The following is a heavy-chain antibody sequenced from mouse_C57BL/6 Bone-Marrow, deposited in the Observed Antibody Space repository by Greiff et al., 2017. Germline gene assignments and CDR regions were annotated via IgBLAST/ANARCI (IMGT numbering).Heavy chain of an antibody. Sequence: VQLQQPGAELVKPGASVKLSCKASGYTFTSYWMHWVKQRPGQGLEWIGMIHPNSGSTNYNEKFKSKATLTVDKSSSTAYMQLSSLTSEDSAVYYCARPYYYGPYYAMDYWGQGTSVTVSS. V-gene: IGHV1-64*01. CDR2: IHPNSGST. D-gene: IGHD1-1*01. CDR1: GYTFTSYW. J-gene: IGHJ4*01. CDR3: ARPYYYGPYYAMDY.